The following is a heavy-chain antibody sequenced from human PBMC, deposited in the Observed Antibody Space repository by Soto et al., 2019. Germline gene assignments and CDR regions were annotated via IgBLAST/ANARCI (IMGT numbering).Heavy chain of an antibody. J-gene: IGHJ1*01. CDR1: GGSFSVYY. Sequence: SETLSLTCAVYGGSFSVYYWSWIRQPPGKGLEWIGEINHSGSTNYNPSLKSRVTISVDTSKNQFSLKLSSVTAADTAVYYCARVRITMVRGVIITAKYFQHWGQGTLVTVSS. CDR3: ARVRITMVRGVIITAKYFQH. D-gene: IGHD3-10*01. V-gene: IGHV4-34*01. CDR2: INHSGST.